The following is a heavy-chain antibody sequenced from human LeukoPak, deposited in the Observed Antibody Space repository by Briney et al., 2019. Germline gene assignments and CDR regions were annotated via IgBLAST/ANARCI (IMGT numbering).Heavy chain of an antibody. Sequence: PGGSLGLSCAASGFTFTNYAVSWVRQAPGKGLEWVSAGGSGGGTYYADAVKGRFTISRDNSENTLSLQMNSLRVEDTAVYYCASRTWTGAGYYAFDIWGQGTMVTVSS. D-gene: IGHD3/OR15-3a*01. CDR3: ASRTWTGAGYYAFDI. CDR2: GGSGGGT. J-gene: IGHJ3*02. V-gene: IGHV3-23*01. CDR1: GFTFTNYA.